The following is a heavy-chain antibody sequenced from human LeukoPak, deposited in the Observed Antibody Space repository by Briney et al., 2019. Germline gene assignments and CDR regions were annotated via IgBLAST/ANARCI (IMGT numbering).Heavy chain of an antibody. V-gene: IGHV3-53*01. CDR3: AGGKMFTSGGFDT. CDR1: DCSVSRNY. D-gene: IGHD6-19*01. Sequence: PGGSLRLSCVASDCSVSRNYMSWVRPAPGKGLAWVSVIYTGGTIYYADSVKGRFTISRDNSKNMVYLQMNSLRAEDTALYYCAGGKMFTSGGFDTWGQGALVTVSS. CDR2: IYTGGTI. J-gene: IGHJ5*02.